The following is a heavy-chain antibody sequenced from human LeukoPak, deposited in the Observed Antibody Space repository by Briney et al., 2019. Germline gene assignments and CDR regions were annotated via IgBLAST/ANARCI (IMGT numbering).Heavy chain of an antibody. Sequence: PGGSLRLSCAASGFTFSDYYMSWIRQAPGKGLEWGSYISSSGSTIYYADSVKGRFTISRDNAKNSLYLQMNSLRAEDTAVYYCARAPRVCSGGSCYFDWGQGTLVTVSS. CDR1: GFTFSDYY. CDR3: ARAPRVCSGGSCYFD. CDR2: ISSSGSTI. D-gene: IGHD2-15*01. J-gene: IGHJ4*02. V-gene: IGHV3-11*01.